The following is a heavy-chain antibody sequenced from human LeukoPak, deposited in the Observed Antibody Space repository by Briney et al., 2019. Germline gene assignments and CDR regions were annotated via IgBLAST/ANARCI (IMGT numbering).Heavy chain of an antibody. Sequence: GGSLRLSCAASGFTFSSYSMNWVRQAPGKGLEWVSSISSSSSYIYYADSVKGRFTTSRDNAKNSLYLQMNSLRAEDTAVYYCARHSAAAGTVGGYWGQGTLVTVSS. D-gene: IGHD6-13*01. J-gene: IGHJ4*02. CDR3: ARHSAAAGTVGGY. CDR2: ISSSSSYI. V-gene: IGHV3-21*01. CDR1: GFTFSSYS.